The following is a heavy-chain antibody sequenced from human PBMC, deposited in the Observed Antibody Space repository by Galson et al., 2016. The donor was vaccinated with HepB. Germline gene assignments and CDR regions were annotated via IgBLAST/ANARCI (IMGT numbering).Heavy chain of an antibody. CDR2: VSGSAVST. V-gene: IGHV3-23*01. J-gene: IGHJ4*02. CDR3: AKGVYNWNDEGVDS. Sequence: SLRLSCAASGFTFSTYAMAWVRQAPGKGLEWVSGVSGSAVSTFYADSVRGRFTISRDNSKNTLYLQMNSLTAEDTAVYYCAKGVYNWNDEGVDSWGQGTLVTVSS. D-gene: IGHD1-1*01. CDR1: GFTFSTYA.